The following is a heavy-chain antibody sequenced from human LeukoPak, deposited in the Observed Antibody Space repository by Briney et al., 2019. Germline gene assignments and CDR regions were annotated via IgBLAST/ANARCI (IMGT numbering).Heavy chain of an antibody. Sequence: PSETLSLTCAVYGGSFSGYYWSWIRQPPGKGLEWIGEINHSGSTNYNPSLKSRVTISVDTSKNQFSLKLSSVTAADTAVYYCATRDNDYSTHRHYWGQGTLVTVSS. CDR2: INHSGST. V-gene: IGHV4-34*01. CDR3: ATRDNDYSTHRHY. J-gene: IGHJ4*02. D-gene: IGHD4-11*01. CDR1: GGSFSGYY.